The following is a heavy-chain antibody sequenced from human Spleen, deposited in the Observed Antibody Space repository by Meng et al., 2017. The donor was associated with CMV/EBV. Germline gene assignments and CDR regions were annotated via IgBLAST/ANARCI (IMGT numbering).Heavy chain of an antibody. D-gene: IGHD2-21*02. CDR3: ARTQTAAYYYAMDV. Sequence: GESLKISCAASGFTVSSNYMSWVRQAPGKGLEWVSVIYSGGSTYYADSVKGRFTVSRDNSKNTLYLQMNSLRAEDTAVYYCARTQTAAYYYAMDVWGQGTTVTVSS. J-gene: IGHJ6*02. CDR1: GFTVSSNY. V-gene: IGHV3-53*01. CDR2: IYSGGST.